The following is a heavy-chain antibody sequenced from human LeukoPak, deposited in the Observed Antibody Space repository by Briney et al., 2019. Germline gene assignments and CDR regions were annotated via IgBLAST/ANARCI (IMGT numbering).Heavy chain of an antibody. D-gene: IGHD5-24*01. CDR2: IIPIFGTA. J-gene: IGHJ4*02. CDR1: GGTFSSYA. V-gene: IGHV1-69*13. Sequence: GASVKVSCEASGGTFSSYAISWVRQAPGQGLEWMGGIIPIFGTANYAQKFQGRVTITADESTSTAYMELSSLRSEDTAVYYCAREAGEMATTYYFDYWGQGTLVTVSS. CDR3: AREAGEMATTYYFDY.